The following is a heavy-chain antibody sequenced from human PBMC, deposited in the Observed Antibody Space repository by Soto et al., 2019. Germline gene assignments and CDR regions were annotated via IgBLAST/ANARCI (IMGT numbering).Heavy chain of an antibody. J-gene: IGHJ5*02. CDR2: MKQDGSAE. CDR3: VRNVRGVGSPYNWFAP. V-gene: IGHV3-7*01. CDR1: GFLFTKYF. D-gene: IGHD3-10*02. Sequence: PAGSLRLSCAASGFLFTKYFMSWVRQAPGKWLEWVANMKQDGSAEYYLDSVKGRFAISRDNTKNSLFLQMNSLRAEDTAVYYCVRNVRGVGSPYNWFAPWGQGTLVTVS.